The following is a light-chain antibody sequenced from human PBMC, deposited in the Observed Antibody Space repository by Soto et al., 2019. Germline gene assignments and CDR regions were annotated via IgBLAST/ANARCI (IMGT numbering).Light chain of an antibody. CDR2: AAS. V-gene: IGKV1-27*01. J-gene: IGKJ5*01. CDR3: QKYNSAPAT. Sequence: DIPMTQSPSSLSASVGDRVTITCRASQGISNYLAWYQQKSGKVPKLLIYAASTLQSGVPSRFSGSGSGTDFTLTISSLQPEDVATYYCQKYNSAPATFGQGTRLEIK. CDR1: QGISNY.